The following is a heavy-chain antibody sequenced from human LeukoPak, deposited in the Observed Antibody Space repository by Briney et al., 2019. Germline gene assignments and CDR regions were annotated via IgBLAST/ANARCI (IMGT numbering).Heavy chain of an antibody. CDR3: ATSSIAARDPRKNAFDI. V-gene: IGHV1-18*01. J-gene: IGHJ3*02. D-gene: IGHD6-6*01. Sequence: ASVKVSCKASGYTFTSYGISWVRQAPGQGLKWMGWISAYNGNTNYAQKLQGRVTMTTDTSTSTAYMDLSSLRSEDTAVYYCATSSIAARDPRKNAFDIWGQGTMVTVSS. CDR2: ISAYNGNT. CDR1: GYTFTSYG.